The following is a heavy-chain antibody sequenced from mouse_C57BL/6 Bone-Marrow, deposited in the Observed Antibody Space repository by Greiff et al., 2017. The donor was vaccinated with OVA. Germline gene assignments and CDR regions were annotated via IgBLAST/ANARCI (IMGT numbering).Heavy chain of an antibody. CDR2: IRNKANGYTT. CDR1: GFTFTDYY. V-gene: IGHV7-3*01. D-gene: IGHD2-5*01. J-gene: IGHJ4*01. CDR3: ASYIFYSNYAMDY. Sequence: DVMLVESGGGLVQPGGSLSLSCAASGFTFTDYYMSWVRQPPGKALEWLGFIRNKANGYTTEYSASVKGRFTISRDNSQSILYLQMNALRAEDSATYYCASYIFYSNYAMDYWGQGTSVTVSS.